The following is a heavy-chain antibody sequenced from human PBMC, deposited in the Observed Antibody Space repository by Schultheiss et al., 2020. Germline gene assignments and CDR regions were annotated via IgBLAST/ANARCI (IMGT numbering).Heavy chain of an antibody. V-gene: IGHV4-61*02. CDR2: INTSGST. CDR3: ARVSPNDYGNLFDY. Sequence: SETLSLTCTVSGGSISSVIYYWSWIRQPAGKGLEWIGRINTSGSTNYNPSLKSRVTISVDTSKNQFSLKLSSVTAADTAVYYCARVSPNDYGNLFDYWGQGALVTVSS. J-gene: IGHJ4*02. D-gene: IGHD4-17*01. CDR1: GGSISSVIYY.